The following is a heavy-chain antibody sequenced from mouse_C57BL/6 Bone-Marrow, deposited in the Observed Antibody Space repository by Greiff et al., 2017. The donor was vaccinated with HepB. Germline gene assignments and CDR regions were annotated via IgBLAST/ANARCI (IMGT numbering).Heavy chain of an antibody. CDR2: IYPGSGST. CDR3: AREEGIYYDYDGGAWFAY. D-gene: IGHD2-4*01. J-gene: IGHJ3*01. V-gene: IGHV1-55*01. CDR1: SYTFTSYW. Sequence: QVQLQQPGAELVKPGASVKMSCKASSYTFTSYWITWVKQRPGQGLEWIGDIYPGSGSTNYNEKFKSKATLTVDTSSSTAYMQLSSLTSEDSAVYYCAREEGIYYDYDGGAWFAYWGQGTLVTVSA.